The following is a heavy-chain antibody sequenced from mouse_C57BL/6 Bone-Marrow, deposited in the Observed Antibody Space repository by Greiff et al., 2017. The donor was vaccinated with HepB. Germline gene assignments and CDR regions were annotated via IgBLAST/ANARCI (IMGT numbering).Heavy chain of an antibody. CDR3: ARDYYGSHDY. CDR2: INPNNGGT. V-gene: IGHV1-26*01. CDR1: GYTFTDYY. D-gene: IGHD1-1*01. J-gene: IGHJ2*01. Sequence: EVQLQQSGPELVKPGASVKISCKASGYTFTDYYMNWVKQSHGKSLEWIGDINPNNGGTSYNQKFKGKATLTVDKSSSTAYMELRSLTSEDSAVYYCARDYYGSHDYWGQGTTLTVSS.